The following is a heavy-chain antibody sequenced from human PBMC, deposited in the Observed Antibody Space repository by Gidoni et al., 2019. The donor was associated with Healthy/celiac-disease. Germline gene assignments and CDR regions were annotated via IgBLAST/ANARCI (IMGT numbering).Heavy chain of an antibody. CDR2: ISSSSSYT. D-gene: IGHD3-22*01. Sequence: QVQLVESGGGLVKPGGSLRLSCAASGFTFSDYYMSWIRQAPGKGLEWVSYISSSSSYTNYADSVKGRFTISRDNAKNSLYLQMNSLRAEDTAVYYCARGEAYYYDSSGYNFDYWGQGTLVTVSS. CDR1: GFTFSDYY. V-gene: IGHV3-11*06. CDR3: ARGEAYYYDSSGYNFDY. J-gene: IGHJ4*02.